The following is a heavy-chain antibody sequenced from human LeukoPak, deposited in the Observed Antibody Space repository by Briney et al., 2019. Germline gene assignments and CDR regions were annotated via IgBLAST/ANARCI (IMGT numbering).Heavy chain of an antibody. CDR3: ARAELRYFDWFPFDY. V-gene: IGHV1-18*01. J-gene: IGHJ4*02. CDR2: ISAYNGNT. Sequence: ASVKVSCKASGYTFTSYGISWVRQAPGQGLEWMGWISAYNGNTNYAQKLQGRVTMTTDTSTSTLYMELRSLRSDDTAVYYCARAELRYFDWFPFDYWGQGTLVTVSS. D-gene: IGHD3-9*01. CDR1: GYTFTSYG.